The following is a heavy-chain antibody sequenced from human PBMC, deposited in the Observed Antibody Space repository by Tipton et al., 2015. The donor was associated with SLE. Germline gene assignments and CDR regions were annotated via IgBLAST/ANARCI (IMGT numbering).Heavy chain of an antibody. CDR1: GASTNTKY. CDR3: ARDPKY. J-gene: IGHJ4*02. V-gene: IGHV4-59*12. Sequence: LRLSCTVSGASTNTKYWTWIRQAPGKGLEWIGSMYFSGNTYYNPFLRSRVTISADTSKNQFSLKLTSVTAADTAVYYCARDPKYWGQGTLVIVSS. CDR2: MYFSGNT.